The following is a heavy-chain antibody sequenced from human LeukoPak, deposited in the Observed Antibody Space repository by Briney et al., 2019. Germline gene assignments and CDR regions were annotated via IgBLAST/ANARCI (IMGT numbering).Heavy chain of an antibody. Sequence: PGRSLRLSCAASGFIFRNYGVHWVRQAPGKGLEWVAVIWYDGSNKYYADSVKGRLTISRDNSKNTLYLQMSSLRAEDTAVYYCASATSNYYYYGLDVWGQGTTVTVSS. CDR3: ASATSNYYYYGLDV. CDR1: GFIFRNYG. V-gene: IGHV3-33*01. CDR2: IWYDGSNK. J-gene: IGHJ6*02.